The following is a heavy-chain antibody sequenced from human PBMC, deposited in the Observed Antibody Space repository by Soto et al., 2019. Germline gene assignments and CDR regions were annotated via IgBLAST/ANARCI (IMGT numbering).Heavy chain of an antibody. CDR2: ISAYNGNT. CDR3: ARDRGIQLWPLDY. Sequence: GAPVKASCKASGCTFTSNGISWVRQAPGQGLEWMGWISAYNGNTDYAQKLQGRVTMTTDKSTSTAYMELRSLRSDDSAVYYCARDRGIQLWPLDYWGQGTLVTVSS. V-gene: IGHV1-18*04. J-gene: IGHJ4*02. D-gene: IGHD5-18*01. CDR1: GCTFTSNG.